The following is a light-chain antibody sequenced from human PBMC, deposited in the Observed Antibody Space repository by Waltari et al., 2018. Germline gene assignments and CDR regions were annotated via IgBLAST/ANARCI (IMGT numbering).Light chain of an antibody. Sequence: EIVLTQSPGTLSLSPGERATLSCRASQSVSRTLAWYQQKPCQAPRLLIYDASIRATGSPDRFSGSGSGTDFSLTISRLEPGDFAVYCCQKYGTLPATFGQGTTVEIK. CDR3: QKYGTLPAT. CDR1: QSVSRT. J-gene: IGKJ1*01. V-gene: IGKV3-20*01. CDR2: DAS.